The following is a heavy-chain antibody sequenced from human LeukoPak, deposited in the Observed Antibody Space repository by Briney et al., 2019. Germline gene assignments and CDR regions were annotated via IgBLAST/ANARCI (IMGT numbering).Heavy chain of an antibody. V-gene: IGHV1-69-2*01. D-gene: IGHD6-13*01. J-gene: IGHJ4*02. CDR2: VDPEDGET. Sequence: ASVKISCKVSGYTFTDYYMHWVQQAPGKGLEWMGLVDPEDGETIYAEKFQGRVTITADTSTDTAYMGLSSLRSEDTAVYYCATDRSPGIAAAGYWGQGTLVTVSS. CDR3: ATDRSPGIAAAGY. CDR1: GYTFTDYY.